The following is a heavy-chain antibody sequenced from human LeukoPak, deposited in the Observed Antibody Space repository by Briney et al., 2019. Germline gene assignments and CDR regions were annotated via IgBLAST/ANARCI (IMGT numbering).Heavy chain of an antibody. CDR1: GYTFTGYY. D-gene: IGHD4-17*01. CDR3: ARGTVTQSLDI. J-gene: IGHJ3*02. V-gene: IGHV1-2*02. Sequence: ASVKVSCKASGYTFTGYYIHWVRQAPGQGLEWMGWINPNSGGTKYAQKFHGRVTMTRDTSISTAYMELSRLSSDDTAVYYCARGTVTQSLDIWGQGTMVTVSP. CDR2: INPNSGGT.